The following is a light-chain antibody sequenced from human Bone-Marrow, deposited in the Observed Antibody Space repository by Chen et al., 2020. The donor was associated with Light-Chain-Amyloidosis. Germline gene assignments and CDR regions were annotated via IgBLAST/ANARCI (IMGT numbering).Light chain of an antibody. CDR1: DLPTKY. J-gene: IGLJ2*01. Sequence: SYELPQPPSVSLSPGLTARITCSVADLPTKYAYWYQHKPGQAPVLVIHRDTERPSGISERFSGSSSGKTATLTISGVQAEDEADYHCQSADSSGTYEVIFGGGTKLTVL. V-gene: IGLV3-25*03. CDR2: RDT. CDR3: QSADSSGTYEVI.